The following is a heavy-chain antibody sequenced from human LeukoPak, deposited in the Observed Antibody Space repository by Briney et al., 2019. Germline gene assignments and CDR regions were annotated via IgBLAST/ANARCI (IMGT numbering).Heavy chain of an antibody. D-gene: IGHD3-9*01. V-gene: IGHV3-73*01. Sequence: PGGSLRLSCAASGFTFSASAIHWVRQASGEGLEWVGRIRSKADDFATAYAASVKGRFLISRDDSKNTAYLQMNSLKTDDTAVYYCTKFYYDVLTGYRGMDVWGQGATVTVSS. J-gene: IGHJ6*02. CDR3: TKFYYDVLTGYRGMDV. CDR1: GFTFSASA. CDR2: IRSKADDFAT.